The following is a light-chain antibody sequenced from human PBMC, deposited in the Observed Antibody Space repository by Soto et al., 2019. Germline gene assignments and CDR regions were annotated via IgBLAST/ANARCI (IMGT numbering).Light chain of an antibody. Sequence: QPVLTQSPSASASLGASVKLTCTLSSGHSSYAIAWHQQQPEKGPRFLMYLNSDGSHSKADGIPDRFSGSSSGAERYLTISSLQSEDEADYYCQTWGTGPVVGGGTKVTVL. CDR2: LNSDGSH. CDR1: SGHSSYA. CDR3: QTWGTGPV. J-gene: IGLJ3*02. V-gene: IGLV4-69*02.